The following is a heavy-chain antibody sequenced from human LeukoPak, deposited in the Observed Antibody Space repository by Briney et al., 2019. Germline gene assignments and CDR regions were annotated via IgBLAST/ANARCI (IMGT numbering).Heavy chain of an antibody. CDR2: IYYSGST. CDR1: GGSISSGNHW. Sequence: PSQTLSLTCTVSGGSISSGNHWWSWIRQHPGKGLEWIGYIYYSGSTLYNPSLESRASISVDTSKNQFSLKLSSVTAADTAVYYCAMSDGCCSSTTCYNPFDYWGQGTLVTVSS. CDR3: AMSDGCCSSTTCYNPFDY. J-gene: IGHJ4*02. D-gene: IGHD2-2*02. V-gene: IGHV4-31*03.